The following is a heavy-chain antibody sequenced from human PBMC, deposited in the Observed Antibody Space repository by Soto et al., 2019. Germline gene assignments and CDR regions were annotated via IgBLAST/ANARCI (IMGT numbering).Heavy chain of an antibody. CDR3: ARGPVAGRVAPTTGRNWFDP. Sequence: VASVKASCKASGYTFTSYGISWVRQAPGQGLEWMGWISAYNGNTNYAQKLQGRVTMTTDTSTSTAYMELRSLRSDDTAVYYCARGPVAGRVAPTTGRNWFDPLGQATLVSVPP. CDR2: ISAYNGNT. J-gene: IGHJ5*02. V-gene: IGHV1-18*04. D-gene: IGHD3-16*01. CDR1: GYTFTSYG.